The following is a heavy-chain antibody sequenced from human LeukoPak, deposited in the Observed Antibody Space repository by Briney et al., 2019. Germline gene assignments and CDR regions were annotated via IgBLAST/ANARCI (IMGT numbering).Heavy chain of an antibody. CDR2: IYYSGST. D-gene: IGHD3-10*01. CDR1: GGSISSYY. V-gene: IGHV4-59*01. CDR3: ARHPYGSGLGPNWFDP. Sequence: AETLSLTGTVSGGSISSYYWSWIRQPPGKGLEWSGYIYYSGSTNDNPSLKSRVTISVDTSKNQFPLNLRSVTAADTAVYSCARHPYGSGLGPNWFDPWGQGTLVTVSS. J-gene: IGHJ5*02.